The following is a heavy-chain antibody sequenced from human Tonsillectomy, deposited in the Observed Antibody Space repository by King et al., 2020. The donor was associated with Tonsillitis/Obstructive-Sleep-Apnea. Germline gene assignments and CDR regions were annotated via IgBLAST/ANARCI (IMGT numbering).Heavy chain of an antibody. J-gene: IGHJ2*01. D-gene: IGHD2-2*01. V-gene: IGHV1-46*01. CDR2: INPSGGST. Sequence: VQLVESGAEVKKPGASVKVSCKASGYTFTSYYMHWVRQAPGQGLEWMGIINPSGGSTSYAQKFQGRVTMTRDTSTSTVYMELSSLRSEDTAVYYCARVWPDCSSTSCYRYWYFDLWGRGTLVTVSS. CDR3: ARVWPDCSSTSCYRYWYFDL. CDR1: GYTFTSYY.